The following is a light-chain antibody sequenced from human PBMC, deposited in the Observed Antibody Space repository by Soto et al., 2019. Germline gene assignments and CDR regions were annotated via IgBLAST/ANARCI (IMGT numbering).Light chain of an antibody. CDR3: SSYTTSTTRV. Sequence: QSALTQPASVSGSPGQSITISCTGSSSDVGVYDYVSWYQQHPGKAPKLLIYDVSNRPAGISNRFSGSKSGNTASLTISGLQAEDEADYYCSSYTTSTTRVFGGGTKLPVL. CDR2: DVS. J-gene: IGLJ2*01. V-gene: IGLV2-14*03. CDR1: SSDVGVYDY.